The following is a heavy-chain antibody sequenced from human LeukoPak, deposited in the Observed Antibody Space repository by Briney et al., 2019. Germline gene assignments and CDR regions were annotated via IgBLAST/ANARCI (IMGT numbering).Heavy chain of an antibody. Sequence: SETLSLTCTVSGGSISSYYWSWIRQPPGKGLEWIGYIYYSGSTNYNPSLKSRVTISVDTSKNQFSLKLSSVTAADTAVYYCARTRFTYYYDSSNGGSYYFDYWGQGTLVTVSS. CDR1: GGSISSYY. J-gene: IGHJ4*02. V-gene: IGHV4-59*08. D-gene: IGHD3-22*01. CDR2: IYYSGST. CDR3: ARTRFTYYYDSSNGGSYYFDY.